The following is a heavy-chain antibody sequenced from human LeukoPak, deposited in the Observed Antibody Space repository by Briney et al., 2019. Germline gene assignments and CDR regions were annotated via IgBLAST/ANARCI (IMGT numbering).Heavy chain of an antibody. CDR3: AVMTYYYDSSGYLFDY. J-gene: IGHJ4*02. D-gene: IGHD3-22*01. Sequence: ASVKVSCKASGYTFTGYYMHWLRQAPGQGLEWMGRINPNSGGTNYAQKFQGRVTMNRDTSISTAYMELSRLRSDDTAVYYCAVMTYYYDSSGYLFDYWGQGTLVTVSS. CDR2: INPNSGGT. V-gene: IGHV1-2*06. CDR1: GYTFTGYY.